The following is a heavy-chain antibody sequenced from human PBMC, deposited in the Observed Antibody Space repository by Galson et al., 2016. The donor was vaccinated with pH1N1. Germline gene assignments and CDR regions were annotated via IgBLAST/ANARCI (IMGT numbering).Heavy chain of an antibody. Sequence: SVKVSCKASGYNFTTFGISWVGQAPGKGLEWLGWISTSQGNTKKAQRLLDRATMTRDTSTSTDFMELTSLRSDDTAIYYWARDQNWNLDYWGQGTLVTVSS. J-gene: IGHJ4*02. V-gene: IGHV1-18*01. CDR2: ISTSQGNT. CDR1: GYNFTTFG. CDR3: ARDQNWNLDY. D-gene: IGHD1-1*01.